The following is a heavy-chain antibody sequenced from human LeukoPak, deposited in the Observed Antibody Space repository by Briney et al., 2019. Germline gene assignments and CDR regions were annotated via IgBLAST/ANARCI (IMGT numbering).Heavy chain of an antibody. J-gene: IGHJ5*02. Sequence: ASVKVSCKASGYTFSNYDINWVRQATGQGLEWMGWMNPSSGNTGFAQKFQGRVTMTRDTSISTAYMELSSLRSDDTAIYYCSRGTLVRGVIYTWGQGTLITVSS. CDR3: SRGTLVRGVIYT. D-gene: IGHD3-10*01. V-gene: IGHV1-8*01. CDR1: GYTFSNYD. CDR2: MNPSSGNT.